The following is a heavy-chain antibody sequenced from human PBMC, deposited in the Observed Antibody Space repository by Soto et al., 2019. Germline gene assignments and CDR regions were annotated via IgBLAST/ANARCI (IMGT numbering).Heavy chain of an antibody. J-gene: IGHJ4*02. CDR1: GFSLSDFY. D-gene: IGHD2-21*01. V-gene: IGHV3-11*06. CDR2: ISINSNYR. CDR3: VRGGGGGQFDY. Sequence: QIQLVESGGGLVKPGGSLRLSCAASGFSLSDFYMSWIPRPPGRGLEWFSYISINSNYREYADSVKGRHTISRDNAKNSLYLQMNSLRGEDTAVYYCVRGGGGGQFDYWGQVTMVSVSS.